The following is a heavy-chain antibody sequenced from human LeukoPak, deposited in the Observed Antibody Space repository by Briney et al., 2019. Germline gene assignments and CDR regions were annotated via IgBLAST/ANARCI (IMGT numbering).Heavy chain of an antibody. D-gene: IGHD3/OR15-3a*01. CDR3: ARDLCTGYPYYYYYYGMDV. Sequence: ASVKVSCKASGYTFTSYGISWVRQAPGQGLEWMGWISAYNGNTNYAQKLQGRVTMTTDTSTSTAYMELRSLRSDDTAVYYCARDLCTGYPYYYYYYGMDVWGQGTTVTVSS. CDR1: GYTFTSYG. CDR2: ISAYNGNT. V-gene: IGHV1-18*01. J-gene: IGHJ6*02.